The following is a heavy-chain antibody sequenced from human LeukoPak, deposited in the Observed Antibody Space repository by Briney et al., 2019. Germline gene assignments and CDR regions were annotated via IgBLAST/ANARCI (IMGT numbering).Heavy chain of an antibody. CDR1: GYTFTGYA. CDR2: VNVDNGDT. CDR3: ARGRFPGSGSYYNSFDY. Sequence: GASVKVSCKTSGYTFTGYAITWVRQAPRQGLEWMGWVNVDNGDTNYAQKFQGRVTMTTDTSTNTAFLELRSLTSDDTAVYYCARGRFPGSGSYYNSFDYWGQGTLVTVSS. J-gene: IGHJ4*02. D-gene: IGHD3-10*01. V-gene: IGHV1-18*01.